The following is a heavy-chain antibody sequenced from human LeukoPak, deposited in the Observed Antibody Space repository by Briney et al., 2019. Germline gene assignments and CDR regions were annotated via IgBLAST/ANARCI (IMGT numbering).Heavy chain of an antibody. CDR2: IRYDGSYK. J-gene: IGHJ4*02. V-gene: IGHV3-30*02. CDR3: AKGARDHSYAWSWRYFNY. CDR1: GFTFSSYV. D-gene: IGHD5-18*01. Sequence: GGSLRLSCAASGFTFSSYVMHWVRQAPGKGLEWVAFIRYDGSYKYYSDSVKGRFTISRDNSKNTLYLQMNRLRPEDTAVYYCAKGARDHSYAWSWRYFNYWGQGTLVTVSS.